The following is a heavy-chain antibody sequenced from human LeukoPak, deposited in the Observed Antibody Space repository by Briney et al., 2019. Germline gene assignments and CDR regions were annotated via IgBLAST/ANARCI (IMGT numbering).Heavy chain of an antibody. CDR1: LGSISSGSYY. Sequence: PSQTLSLTCAVPLGSISSGSYYWSWIRQSPGEGLECLGEINHSGSTKYNPSIKNRVTISADTSKNQFSLKLSSVTAADTAVYYCARRLPGFLVRGVLNGNWFDPWGQGTQVTVSS. CDR3: ARRLPGFLVRGVLNGNWFDP. D-gene: IGHD3-10*01. J-gene: IGHJ5*02. CDR2: INHSGST. V-gene: IGHV4-30-2*06.